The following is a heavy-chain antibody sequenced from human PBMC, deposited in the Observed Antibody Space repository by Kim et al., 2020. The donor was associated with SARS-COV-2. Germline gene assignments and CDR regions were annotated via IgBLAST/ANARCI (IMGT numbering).Heavy chain of an antibody. V-gene: IGHV3-30*01. Sequence: DTVKGRFTIARDNAKNTLYLQMNSLRAEDTAVYYCARGGLPNYYYYGMDVWGQGTTVTVSS. J-gene: IGHJ6*02. D-gene: IGHD3-16*01. CDR3: ARGGLPNYYYYGMDV.